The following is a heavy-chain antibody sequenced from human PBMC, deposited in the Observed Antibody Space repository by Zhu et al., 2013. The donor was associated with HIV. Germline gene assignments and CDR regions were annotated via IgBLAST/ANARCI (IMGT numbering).Heavy chain of an antibody. CDR3: ARDQGSSSWEVPFDY. V-gene: IGHV1-69*06. J-gene: IGHJ4*02. CDR1: GGTLSSYT. CDR2: IMPIFDSS. Sequence: VQLVQSGAEVKKPGSSVKVSCKASGGTLSSYTVHWVRQAPGQGLEWMGGIMPIFDSSNYAQKFQGRVTIAADKSTGTAYMELSSLRSDDTAVYYCARDQGSSSWEVPFDYWGQGTLVTVSS. D-gene: IGHD6-13*01.